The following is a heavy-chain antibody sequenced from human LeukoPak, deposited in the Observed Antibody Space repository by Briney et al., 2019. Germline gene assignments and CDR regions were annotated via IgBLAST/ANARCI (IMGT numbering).Heavy chain of an antibody. J-gene: IGHJ3*02. V-gene: IGHV4-61*02. D-gene: IGHD3-22*01. CDR3: ARGPYSYDSSGAFDI. CDR1: GDSISSGDYY. Sequence: PSGTLSLTCAVSGDSISSGDYYWSWIRQPAGKGLEWIGRISSSGSTNYNPSLKSRVTISVDTSKNQFSLKLSSVTATDTAVYFCARGPYSYDSSGAFDIWGQGTMVTVSS. CDR2: ISSSGST.